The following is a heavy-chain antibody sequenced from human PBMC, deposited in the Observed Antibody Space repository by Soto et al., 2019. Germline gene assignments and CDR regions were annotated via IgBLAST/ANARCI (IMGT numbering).Heavy chain of an antibody. CDR2: LSGSGDT. V-gene: IGHV3-23*01. CDR3: AKDRDGLAYYFDS. J-gene: IGHJ4*02. CDR1: GFTFNSYA. D-gene: IGHD3-9*01. Sequence: EVQLLESGGGLVQPGGSLRLSCAVSGFTFNSYAMTWVRQAPGKGLEWVSLLSGSGDTYYADSVKGRFTISRDNSKNTLYLQINSLRAEDTAVYYCAKDRDGLAYYFDSWGQGTQVTVSS.